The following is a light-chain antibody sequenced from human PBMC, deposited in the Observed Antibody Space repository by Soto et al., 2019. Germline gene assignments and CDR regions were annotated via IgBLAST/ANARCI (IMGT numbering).Light chain of an antibody. Sequence: IQMTQAPASQSASVGDRVTITCRISQTITTSLNWYRQKTGKAPDLLIYAASSLESGVPSRFSGSGSGTEFTLTISSVQPDDFATYYCQQYNSYSRTFGKGSKVDI. CDR1: QTITTS. CDR2: AAS. V-gene: IGKV1-5*01. J-gene: IGKJ1*01. CDR3: QQYNSYSRT.